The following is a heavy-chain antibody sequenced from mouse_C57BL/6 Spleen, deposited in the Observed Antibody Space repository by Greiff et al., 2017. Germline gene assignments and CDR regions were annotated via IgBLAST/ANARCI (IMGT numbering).Heavy chain of an antibody. Sequence: QVQLQQSGAELARPGASVKMSCKASGYTFTSYTMHWVKQRPGQGLEWIGYINPSSGYTKYNQKFKDKATLTADKSSSTAYMQLSSLTSEDSAVYYCARAGDGYYVDYAMDYWGQGTSVTVSS. D-gene: IGHD2-3*01. CDR1: GYTFTSYT. J-gene: IGHJ4*01. CDR2: INPSSGYT. V-gene: IGHV1-4*01. CDR3: ARAGDGYYVDYAMDY.